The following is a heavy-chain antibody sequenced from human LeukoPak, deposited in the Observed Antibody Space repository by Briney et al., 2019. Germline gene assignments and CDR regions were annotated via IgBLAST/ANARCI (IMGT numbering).Heavy chain of an antibody. CDR1: GYTFTSYG. V-gene: IGHV1-18*01. CDR2: ISAYNGNT. D-gene: IGHD2-15*01. J-gene: IGHJ5*02. Sequence: ASVKVSCKASGYTFTSYGISWVRQAPGQGLERMGWISAYNGNTNYAQKLQGRVTMTTDTSTSTAYMELRSLRSDDTAVYYCARDCSGGSCYSGRFRFDPWGQGTLVTVSS. CDR3: ARDCSGGSCYSGRFRFDP.